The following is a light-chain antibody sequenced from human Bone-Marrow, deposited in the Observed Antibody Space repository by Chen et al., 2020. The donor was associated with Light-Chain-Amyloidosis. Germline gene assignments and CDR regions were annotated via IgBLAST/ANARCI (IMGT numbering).Light chain of an antibody. V-gene: IGLV3-25*03. CDR1: DLPTKY. Sequence: YELTLPPSVSVSPGQTARITCSGDDLPTKYAYWYQKKPGQAPVLVIHRDTERPSGISERFSGSSSGTTATLTISGVQAEDEADYHCQSADSSGTYEVIFGGGTKLTVL. CDR3: QSADSSGTYEVI. CDR2: RDT. J-gene: IGLJ2*01.